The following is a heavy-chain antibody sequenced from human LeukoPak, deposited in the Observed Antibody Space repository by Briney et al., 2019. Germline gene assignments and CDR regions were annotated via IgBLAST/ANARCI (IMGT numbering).Heavy chain of an antibody. J-gene: IGHJ5*02. CDR2: INHSGST. V-gene: IGHV4-34*01. CDR3: ARLTPSGWFDP. D-gene: IGHD3-9*01. Sequence: PSETLSLTCAVYGGSFSGYYWSWIRQPPGKGLEWIGEINHSGSTNYNPSFKSRVTISVDTSKNQFSLKLSSVTAADTAVYYCARLTPSGWFDPWGQGTLVTVSS. CDR1: GGSFSGYY.